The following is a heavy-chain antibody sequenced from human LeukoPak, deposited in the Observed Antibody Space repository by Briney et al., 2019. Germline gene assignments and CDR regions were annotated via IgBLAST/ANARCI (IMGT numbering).Heavy chain of an antibody. CDR2: IYSGGST. Sequence: GGSLRLSCAASGFTVSSNYMSWVRQAPGKGLEWVSVIYSGGSTYYADSVKGRFTISRDNSKNTLYLQMNSLRAEDTAVYYCAGAPVLHNWFDPWGQGTLVTVSS. V-gene: IGHV3-53*01. CDR1: GFTVSSNY. D-gene: IGHD3-10*01. CDR3: AGAPVLHNWFDP. J-gene: IGHJ5*02.